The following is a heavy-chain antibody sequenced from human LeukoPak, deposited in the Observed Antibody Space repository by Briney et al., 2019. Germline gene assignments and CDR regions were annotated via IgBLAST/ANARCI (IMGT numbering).Heavy chain of an antibody. CDR3: EQEAAYEMGPPRAFDI. D-gene: IGHD5-24*01. CDR1: GFTVSSNY. J-gene: IGHJ3*02. CDR2: ISSSGSTI. Sequence: GGSLRLSCAASGFTVSSNYMSWIRQAPGKGLERVSYISSSGSTIYYADSVKGRFTISRDNAKNSLYLQMNSLRAEDTAVFFFEQEAAYEMGPPRAFDIWGQGTMVTVSS. V-gene: IGHV3-11*04.